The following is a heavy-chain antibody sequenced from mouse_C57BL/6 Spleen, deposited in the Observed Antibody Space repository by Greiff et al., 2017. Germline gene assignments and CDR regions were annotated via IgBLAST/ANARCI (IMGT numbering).Heavy chain of an antibody. CDR2: IWSGGST. D-gene: IGHD2-2*01. CDR3: AGMVTTDWYFDV. V-gene: IGHV2-2*01. CDR1: GFSLTSYG. Sequence: QVQLQQSGPGLVQPSQSLSITCTVSGFSLTSYGVHWVRQSPGKGLEWLGVIWSGGSTDYNAAFISRLSISKDNSKSQVFFKMNSLQADDTAIYSCAGMVTTDWYFDVWGTGTTVTVSS. J-gene: IGHJ1*03.